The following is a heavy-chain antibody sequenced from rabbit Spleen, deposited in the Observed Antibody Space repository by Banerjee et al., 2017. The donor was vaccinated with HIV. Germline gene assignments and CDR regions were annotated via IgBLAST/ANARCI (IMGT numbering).Heavy chain of an antibody. CDR1: GFSFSNKAV. J-gene: IGHJ4*01. V-gene: IGHV1S45*01. CDR3: ARDLDGVIGWHFGW. D-gene: IGHD1-1*01. Sequence: QEQLVESGGGLVKTGASPTLTCTASGFSFSNKAVMCWVRQAPGKGLEWIACINAVTGKAVCASWAKGRFTFSKPSSTTVPLQMTSLTAADTATYFCARDLDGVIGWHFGWWGPGTLVTVS. CDR2: INAVTGKA.